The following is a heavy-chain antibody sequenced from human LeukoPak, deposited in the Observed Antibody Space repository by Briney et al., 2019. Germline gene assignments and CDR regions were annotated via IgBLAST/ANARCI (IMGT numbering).Heavy chain of an antibody. Sequence: GALRLSCAASGFTFSSYAMSWVRQAPRKGLEWVSSISGSGDSTYYADSVKGRFTVSRDNSKNTLYLQMNSLRAEDTAIYYCAKALGRSVQDYFDYWGQGTLVTVSS. D-gene: IGHD1-1*01. CDR3: AKALGRSVQDYFDY. J-gene: IGHJ4*02. CDR2: ISGSGDST. V-gene: IGHV3-23*01. CDR1: GFTFSSYA.